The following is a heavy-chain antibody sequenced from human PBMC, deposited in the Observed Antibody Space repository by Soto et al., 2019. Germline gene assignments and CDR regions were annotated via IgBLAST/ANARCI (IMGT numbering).Heavy chain of an antibody. CDR1: GYTFTSYD. CDR3: ARNQYYYYIWGSYRPNLFDS. J-gene: IGHJ5*01. Sequence: ASVKVSCKASGYTFTSYDINWVRQATGQGLEWMGWMNPNSGNTGYAQKFQGRVTMTRNTSISTAYMELSSLRSEDTAVYYCARNQYYYYIWGSYRPNLFDSWGQGSLVTGSS. V-gene: IGHV1-8*01. D-gene: IGHD3-16*02. CDR2: MNPNSGNT.